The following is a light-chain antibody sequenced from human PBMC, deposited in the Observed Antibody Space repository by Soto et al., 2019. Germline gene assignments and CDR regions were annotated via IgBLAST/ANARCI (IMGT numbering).Light chain of an antibody. J-gene: IGLJ1*01. CDR3: SSDAGTTLV. CDR2: EVT. CDR1: SSDVGAYDH. V-gene: IGLV2-8*01. Sequence: QSVLTQPPSASGSPGQSVTIPCTGTSSDVGAYDHVSWYQQHPGKAPKLIIYEVTKRPAGVPDRFSGSKSGNTASLTVSGLQAEDEADYYCSSDAGTTLVFGTGTKVTVL.